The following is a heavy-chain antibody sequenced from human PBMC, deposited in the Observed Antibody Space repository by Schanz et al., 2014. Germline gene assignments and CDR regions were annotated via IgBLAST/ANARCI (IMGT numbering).Heavy chain of an antibody. J-gene: IGHJ4*02. Sequence: QVQLVQSGPEVKKPGASVKVSCKASGYTFTDYYIHWVRQAPGQGPEWMGRINPNGGSTRYTEKVEGRVTMTTDSSITTVYMELTSLKSDDVAVYYCARTGGSGDYYKRPFDYWGQGTLVTVSS. CDR3: ARTGGSGDYYKRPFDY. CDR2: INPNGGST. V-gene: IGHV1-2*06. CDR1: GYTFTDYY. D-gene: IGHD3-10*01.